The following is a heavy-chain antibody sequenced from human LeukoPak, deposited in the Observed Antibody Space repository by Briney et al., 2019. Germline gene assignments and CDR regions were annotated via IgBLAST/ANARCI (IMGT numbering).Heavy chain of an antibody. V-gene: IGHV4-59*08. CDR3: ARQPANTATFDI. D-gene: IGHD5-18*01. Sequence: SETLSLTCTVSGGPINAYYWSWIRQPPGKGLEWIAYVRDNGENNYNPSLKSRVAISVDTANNQISLRLNFVTAADTAIYYCARQPANTATFDIWGLGTMVTVSS. J-gene: IGHJ3*02. CDR2: VRDNGEN. CDR1: GGPINAYY.